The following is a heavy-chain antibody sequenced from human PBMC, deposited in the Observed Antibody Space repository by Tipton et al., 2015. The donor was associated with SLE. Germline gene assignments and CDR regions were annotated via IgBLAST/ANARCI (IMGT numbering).Heavy chain of an antibody. J-gene: IGHJ6*03. D-gene: IGHD6-13*01. Sequence: LRLSCTVSGGSISSGSYYWSWIRQPAGKGLEWIGRIYTSGSTNYNPPLKSRVTISVDTPKNQFSRKLSSVTAADTAVYYCARAIAYQQLAPMDVWGKGTTVTVSS. CDR1: GGSISSGSYY. CDR2: IYTSGST. CDR3: ARAIAYQQLAPMDV. V-gene: IGHV4-61*02.